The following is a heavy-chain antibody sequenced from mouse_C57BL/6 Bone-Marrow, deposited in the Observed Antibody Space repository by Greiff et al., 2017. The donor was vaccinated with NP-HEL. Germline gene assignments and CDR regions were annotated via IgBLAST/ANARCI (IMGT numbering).Heavy chain of an antibody. J-gene: IGHJ1*03. CDR3: ARKGTWERYFDV. V-gene: IGHV1-58*01. Sequence: VPLQQSGAELVRPGSSVKMSCKTSGYTFTSYGINWVQQRPGQGLEWIGYIYIGNGYTEYNEKFKGKATLTSDKYSNTTYMQLSSLTSEDSAIYFCARKGTWERYFDVGGTGTTVTVSS. CDR2: IYIGNGYT. CDR1: GYTFTSYG. D-gene: IGHD4-1*01.